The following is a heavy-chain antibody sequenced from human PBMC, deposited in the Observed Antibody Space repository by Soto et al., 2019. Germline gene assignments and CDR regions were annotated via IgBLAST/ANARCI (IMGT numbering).Heavy chain of an antibody. V-gene: IGHV4-30-2*01. CDR1: GGSINNGGYS. CDR2: IYQSEST. CDR3: ARSHVETLMVFGATDAFDF. J-gene: IGHJ3*01. Sequence: QLQLQESGSGLVKPSQTLSLTCAVSGGSINNGGYSWSWIRQPPGKGLEWIRYIYQSESTYYNPSLSSRLRITLDTSMNILSLRFSAMTAVDTAVHYSARSHVETLMVFGATDAFDFWGHGTMVTVSS. D-gene: IGHD5-18*01.